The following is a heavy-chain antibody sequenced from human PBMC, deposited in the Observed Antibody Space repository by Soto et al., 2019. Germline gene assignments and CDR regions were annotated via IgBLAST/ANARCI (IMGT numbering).Heavy chain of an antibody. D-gene: IGHD3-10*01. CDR3: ARRSYYGSYGLDV. Sequence: QVQLQESGPGLVKPSQTLSLTCTVSGGSISSGDHYWSWIRQPPGKGLEWIGNMYYSGSTYFNPSLKSRVTISVDTSKNQFSLKLGSVTAADTAVYYCARRSYYGSYGLDVWGQGTTVTVSS. V-gene: IGHV4-30-4*01. CDR2: MYYSGST. CDR1: GGSISSGDHY. J-gene: IGHJ6*02.